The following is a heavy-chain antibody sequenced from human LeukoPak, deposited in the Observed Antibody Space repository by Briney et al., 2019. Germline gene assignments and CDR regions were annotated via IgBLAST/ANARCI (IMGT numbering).Heavy chain of an antibody. CDR2: INPKSGGT. V-gene: IGHV1-2*02. J-gene: IGHJ4*02. D-gene: IGHD3-22*01. Sequence: ASVKVSCKASGYTFTDHHMHWVRQAPGQGREWMGWINPKSGGTSYAQKFQGRVTMSRDTSISTTYMELSSLRSDDTAVYYCARLGAFVLYYDSSGYFDSWGQGTLVTVSS. CDR3: ARLGAFVLYYDSSGYFDS. CDR1: GYTFTDHH.